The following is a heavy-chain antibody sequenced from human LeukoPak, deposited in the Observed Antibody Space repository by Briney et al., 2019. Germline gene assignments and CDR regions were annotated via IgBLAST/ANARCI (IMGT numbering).Heavy chain of an antibody. CDR3: ARDPHPLGRYSSGWYYYYGMDV. J-gene: IGHJ6*02. CDR1: GFTFSSYG. V-gene: IGHV3-33*01. CDR2: IWYDGSNK. D-gene: IGHD6-19*01. Sequence: GGSLRLSCAASGFTFSSYGMHWVRQAPGKGLEWVAVIWYDGSNKYYADSAKGRFTISRDNSKNTLYLQMNSLRAEDTAVYYCARDPHPLGRYSSGWYYYYGMDVWGQGTTVTVSS.